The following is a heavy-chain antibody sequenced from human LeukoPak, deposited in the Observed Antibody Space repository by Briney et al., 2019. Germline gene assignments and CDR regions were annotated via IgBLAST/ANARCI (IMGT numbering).Heavy chain of an antibody. D-gene: IGHD6-13*01. CDR3: ARGIAAAGKRYYYYGMDV. J-gene: IGHJ6*02. Sequence: GGSLRLSCAASGFTFSSYDMHWVRQATGKGLEWVSAIGTAGDTYYPGSVKGRFTISRENAKNSSYLQMNSLRAGDTAVYYCARGIAAAGKRYYYYGMDVWGQGTTVTVSS. CDR1: GFTFSSYD. CDR2: IGTAGDT. V-gene: IGHV3-13*01.